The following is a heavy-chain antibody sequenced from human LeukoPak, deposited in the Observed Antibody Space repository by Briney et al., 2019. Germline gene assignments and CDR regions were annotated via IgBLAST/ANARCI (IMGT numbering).Heavy chain of an antibody. J-gene: IGHJ4*02. CDR3: ARKVPAVPFDY. CDR1: GYTFTSYG. CDR2: INPSGGST. Sequence: GASVKVSCKASGYTFTSYGVSWVRQAPGQGLEWMGIINPSGGSTSYAQKFQGRVTMTRDTSTSTVYMELSSLRSEDTAVYYCARKVPAVPFDYWGQGTLVTVSS. V-gene: IGHV1-46*01. D-gene: IGHD2-2*01.